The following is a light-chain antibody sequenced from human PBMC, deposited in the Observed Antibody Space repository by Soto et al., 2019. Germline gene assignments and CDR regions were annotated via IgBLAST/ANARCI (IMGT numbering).Light chain of an antibody. V-gene: IGKV3-20*01. Sequence: IVLTQSPGTLSLSPGERATLSCRASQSVSRIYLAWYQQKPDQAPRLIIYGASSMATGIPNRFSGSGSGTDFNLTISRLEPEDFAVYYCQQYGSSPYTFGQVTKLEIK. J-gene: IGKJ2*01. CDR1: QSVSRIY. CDR2: GAS. CDR3: QQYGSSPYT.